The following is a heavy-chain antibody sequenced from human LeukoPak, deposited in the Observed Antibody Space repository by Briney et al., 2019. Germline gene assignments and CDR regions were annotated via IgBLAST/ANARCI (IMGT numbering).Heavy chain of an antibody. J-gene: IGHJ3*02. Sequence: SAKVSCKASGGTFSSYAISWVRQAPGQGLEWMGRIIPILGIANYAQKFQGRVTITADKSTSTAYMELSSLRSEDTAVYYCARGRPDLDAFDIWGQGTMVTVSS. CDR2: IIPILGIA. V-gene: IGHV1-69*04. D-gene: IGHD3-3*01. CDR3: ARGRPDLDAFDI. CDR1: GGTFSSYA.